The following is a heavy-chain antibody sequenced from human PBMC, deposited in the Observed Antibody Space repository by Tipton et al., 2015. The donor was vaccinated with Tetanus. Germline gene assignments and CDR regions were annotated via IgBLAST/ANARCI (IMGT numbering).Heavy chain of an antibody. J-gene: IGHJ4*02. CDR3: AREADCSGGSCFSGDFDN. CDR2: SWYDGTDK. V-gene: IGHV3-33*01. Sequence: SLRLSCAASGFIFSSYGIHWVRQAPGKGLEWVAVSWYDGTDKYYADSVKGRFTISRDNSKNTLYLQMNSPRAEDTAVYYCAREADCSGGSCFSGDFDNWGQGTQVTVSS. CDR1: GFIFSSYG. D-gene: IGHD2-15*01.